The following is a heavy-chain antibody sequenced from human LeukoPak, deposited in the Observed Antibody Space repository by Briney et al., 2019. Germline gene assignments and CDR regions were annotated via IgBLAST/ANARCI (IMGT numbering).Heavy chain of an antibody. CDR3: ARFWTGYSDY. Sequence: GESLKIFCKGSGFSFTSYWFGWVRQMPGKGLEWMGLIYPADSDTRYSPSFQGQVTISADRSISTAYLQWSSLKASDTAMYYSARFWTGYSDYWGQGTLVTVSS. CDR2: IYPADSDT. V-gene: IGHV5-51*01. J-gene: IGHJ4*02. CDR1: GFSFTSYW. D-gene: IGHD3/OR15-3a*01.